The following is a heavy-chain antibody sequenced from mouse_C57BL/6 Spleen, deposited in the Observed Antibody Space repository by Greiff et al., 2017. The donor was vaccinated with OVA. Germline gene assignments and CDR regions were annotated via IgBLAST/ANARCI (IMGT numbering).Heavy chain of an antibody. CDR1: GYSITSGYY. D-gene: IGHD2-3*01. CDR3: ARDGYLYYFDY. Sequence: VQLKESGPGLVKPSQSLSLTCSVTGYSITSGYYWNWIRQFPGNKLEWMGYISYDGSNNYNPSLKNRISITRDTSKNQFFLKLNSVTTEDTATYYCARDGYLYYFDYWGQGTTLTVSS. V-gene: IGHV3-6*01. J-gene: IGHJ2*01. CDR2: ISYDGSN.